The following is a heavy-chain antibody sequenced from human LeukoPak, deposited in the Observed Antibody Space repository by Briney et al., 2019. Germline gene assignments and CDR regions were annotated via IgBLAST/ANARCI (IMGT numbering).Heavy chain of an antibody. CDR2: INSDGSST. CDR1: GFTFSRYW. D-gene: IGHD6-13*01. V-gene: IGHV3-74*01. J-gene: IGHJ4*02. CDR3: AREYSRWFDY. Sequence: GGSLRLSCAASGFTFSRYWMHWVRQAPGKGLVWVSGINSDGSSTTYADSVKGRFTISRDNAKNTLHLQMNGLRAEDTAVYYCAREYSRWFDYWGQGTLVTVSS.